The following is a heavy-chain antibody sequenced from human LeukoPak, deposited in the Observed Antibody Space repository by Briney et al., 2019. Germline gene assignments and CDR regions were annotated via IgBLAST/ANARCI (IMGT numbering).Heavy chain of an antibody. D-gene: IGHD3-10*01. CDR1: GFTFDDYA. CDR2: ISWNSGSI. CDR3: ARSRFGELPFDY. V-gene: IGHV3-9*01. Sequence: GGSLRLSCAASGFTFDDYAMHWVRQAPGKGLEWVSGISWNSGSIGYADSVKGRFTISRDNAKNSLYLQMNSLRAEDTALYYCARSRFGELPFDYWGQGTLVTVSS. J-gene: IGHJ4*02.